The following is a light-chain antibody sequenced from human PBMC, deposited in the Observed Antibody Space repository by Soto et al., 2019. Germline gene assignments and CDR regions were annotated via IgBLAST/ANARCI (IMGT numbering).Light chain of an antibody. CDR3: SSFAGSNNLRM. J-gene: IGLJ3*02. V-gene: IGLV2-8*01. Sequence: QSALTQPPSASGSPGQSVTISCTGTSSDVGGYNYVSWYQQHPGKAPKLMIYEVNKRPSGVPDRFSGSKSGNTASLTVPGLQTEDEADYYCSSFAGSNNLRMFGGGTKLTVL. CDR2: EVN. CDR1: SSDVGGYNY.